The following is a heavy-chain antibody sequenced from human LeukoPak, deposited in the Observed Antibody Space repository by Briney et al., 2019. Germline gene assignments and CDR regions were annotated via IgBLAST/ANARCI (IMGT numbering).Heavy chain of an antibody. J-gene: IGHJ4*02. Sequence: SVKVSCKASGGTFSSYAISWVRQAPGRGLEWMGRIIPILGIANYAQKFQGRVTITADKSTSTAYMELSSLRSENTAVYYCARTEGMIVGGTFDYWGQGTLVTVSS. CDR1: GGTFSSYA. V-gene: IGHV1-69*04. CDR2: IIPILGIA. CDR3: ARTEGMIVGGTFDY. D-gene: IGHD3-22*01.